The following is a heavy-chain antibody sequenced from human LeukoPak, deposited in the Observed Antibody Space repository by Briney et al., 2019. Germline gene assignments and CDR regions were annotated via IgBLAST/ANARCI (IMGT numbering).Heavy chain of an antibody. V-gene: IGHV4-34*01. CDR1: GGSFSDYY. CDR3: ARARSWYGMDV. Sequence: SGTLSLTCAVSGGSFSDYYWSWIRQPPGKGLEYIGELNQSGSTNYNPPLKSRVTISVDTSKNQFSLKLSSVTAADTAVYYCARARSWYGMDVWGQGTTVTVSS. CDR2: LNQSGST. J-gene: IGHJ6*02.